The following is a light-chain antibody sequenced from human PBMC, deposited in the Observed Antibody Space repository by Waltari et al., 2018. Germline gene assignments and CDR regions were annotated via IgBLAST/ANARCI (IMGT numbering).Light chain of an antibody. CDR1: QSVGRY. Sequence: EIVLTQSPGTLSSSPGDRATLSCRASQSVGRYLVCYQQKPGQAPRLLMDDAASMATGIADRVSGSGSGTDFSLTISRLEPEDFAGYYCQHNVRLPATFGQGTKVEIK. CDR2: DAA. V-gene: IGKV3-20*01. CDR3: QHNVRLPAT. J-gene: IGKJ1*01.